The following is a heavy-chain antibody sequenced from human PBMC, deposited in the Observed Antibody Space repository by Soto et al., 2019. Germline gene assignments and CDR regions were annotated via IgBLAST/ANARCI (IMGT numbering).Heavy chain of an antibody. V-gene: IGHV3-21*01. D-gene: IGHD6-13*01. Sequence: GASVKVSCKASGYTFTGYYMNWVRQAPGKGLEWLSLITQNSEYIFYADSVKGRFTMSRDDAKNSVYLQMDSLRLDDTAIYYCARDRQLVQDWFEPWGQGTLVTSPQ. CDR1: GYTFTGYY. J-gene: IGHJ5*02. CDR3: ARDRQLVQDWFEP. CDR2: ITQNSEYI.